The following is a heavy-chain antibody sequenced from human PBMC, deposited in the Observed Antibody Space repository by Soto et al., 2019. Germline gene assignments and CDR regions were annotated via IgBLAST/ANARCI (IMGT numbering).Heavy chain of an antibody. CDR3: ARALMYYDFWSGYYTRNYYYGMDV. CDR2: IYYSGST. V-gene: IGHV4-30-4*01. D-gene: IGHD3-3*01. CDR1: GGSISGGDYY. J-gene: IGHJ6*02. Sequence: PSETLSLTCTVSGGSISGGDYYWSWIRQPPGKGLEWIGYIYYSGSTYYNPSLKSRVTISVDTSKNQFSLKLSSVTAADTAVYYCARALMYYDFWSGYYTRNYYYGMDVWGQGTTVTVSS.